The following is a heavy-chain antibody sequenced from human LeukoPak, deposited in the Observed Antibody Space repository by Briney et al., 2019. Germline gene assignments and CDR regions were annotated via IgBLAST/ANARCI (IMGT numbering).Heavy chain of an antibody. CDR1: GFTFSSYA. V-gene: IGHV3-23*01. J-gene: IGHJ6*03. CDR2: ISGSGGST. Sequence: GGSLRLSCAASGFTFSSYAMSWVRQAPGKGLEWVSAISGSGGSTYYADSVKCRFTISRDNSKNTLYLQMNSLRAEDTAVYYCAKVEGYYYYMDVWGNGTTVTVSS. CDR3: AKVEGYYYYMDV.